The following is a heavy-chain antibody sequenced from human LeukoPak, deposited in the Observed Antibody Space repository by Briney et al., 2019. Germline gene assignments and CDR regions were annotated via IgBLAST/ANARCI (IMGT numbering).Heavy chain of an antibody. J-gene: IGHJ5*02. V-gene: IGHV6-1*01. CDR3: ARGGFFVAAAGLAPFDP. CDR1: GDSVSSNSAA. D-gene: IGHD6-13*01. CDR2: TYYRSKWYN. Sequence: SQTLSLTCAISGDSVSSNSAAWNWIRQSPSRGLEWLGRTYYRSKWYNDYAVSVKGRITINPDTSKNQFSLQLNSVTPEDTAVYYCARGGFFVAAAGLAPFDPWGQGTLVTVSS.